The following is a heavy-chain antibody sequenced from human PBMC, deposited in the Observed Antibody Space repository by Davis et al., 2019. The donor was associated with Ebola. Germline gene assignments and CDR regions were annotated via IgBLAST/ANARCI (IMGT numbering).Heavy chain of an antibody. V-gene: IGHV5-51*01. CDR2: IYPGDSDT. CDR1: GYSFTNSW. D-gene: IGHD2-2*01. J-gene: IGHJ3*02. CDR3: ARQSHDSDIVVVPAANAFDI. Sequence: KVSCKGSGYSFTNSWIGWVRQMPGKGLEWMGIIYPGDSDTRYSPSFQGQVTISADKSISTAYLQWSSLKASDTAMYYCARQSHDSDIVVVPAANAFDIWGQGTMVTVSS.